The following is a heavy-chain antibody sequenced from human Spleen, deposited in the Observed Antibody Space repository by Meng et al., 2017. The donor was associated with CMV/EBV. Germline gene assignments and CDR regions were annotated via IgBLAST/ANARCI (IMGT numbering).Heavy chain of an antibody. D-gene: IGHD1-1*01. Sequence: SGYTLTELSMHWVRQAPGKGLEWMGGFDPEDGETIYAQKFQGRVTMTEDTSTDTVYMELSSLRSEDTAVYYCATDPVHPTGFPGGVWGQGTTVTVSS. CDR2: FDPEDGET. J-gene: IGHJ6*02. CDR3: ATDPVHPTGFPGGV. V-gene: IGHV1-24*01. CDR1: GYTLTELS.